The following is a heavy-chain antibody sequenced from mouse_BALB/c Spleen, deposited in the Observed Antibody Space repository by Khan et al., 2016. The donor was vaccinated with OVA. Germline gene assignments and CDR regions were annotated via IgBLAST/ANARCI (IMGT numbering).Heavy chain of an antibody. CDR2: IDPANGNT. Sequence: VQLQQPGAELVKPGASVKLSCTASGFNIKDTYVHWVNQRPEQGLEWIGRIDPANGNTKYDPKFQGKATITADTSSNTAYLHLSSLTSEDTAGYYCARGGWSYAMDYWGQGTSVTVSS. V-gene: IGHV14-3*02. CDR3: ARGGWSYAMDY. D-gene: IGHD1-1*02. J-gene: IGHJ4*01. CDR1: GFNIKDTY.